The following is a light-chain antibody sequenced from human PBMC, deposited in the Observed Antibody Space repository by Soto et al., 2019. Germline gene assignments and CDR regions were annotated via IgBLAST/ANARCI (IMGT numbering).Light chain of an antibody. J-gene: IGKJ1*01. CDR3: QHYGSPQT. V-gene: IGKV3-20*01. Sequence: EIVLTQSPGTLSLSLGERATLSWRASQRVSSSFLAWYQQTPGQAPRFLLHGASTRASGTPDRFTGDGSGTDFTLSINRLAPEDFAVYYCQHYGSPQTFGQATKVDIK. CDR2: GAS. CDR1: QRVSSSF.